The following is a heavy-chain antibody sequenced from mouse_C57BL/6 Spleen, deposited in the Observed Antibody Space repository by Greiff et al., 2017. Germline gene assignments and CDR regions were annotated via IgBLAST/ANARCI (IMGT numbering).Heavy chain of an antibody. CDR1: GYTFTDDN. CDR3: ARRATYYSNDFEV. V-gene: IGHV1-22*01. CDR2: INPNNGGT. Sequence: VQLQQSGPELVKPGASVKMSCKASGYTFTDDNMHWVKQSHGKSLEWIGYINPNNGGTSYNQKFKGKATVTVNKSSSTAYMELRSLTSEDSAVYDCARRATYYSNDFEVWGTGTTVTVSS. D-gene: IGHD2-5*01. J-gene: IGHJ1*03.